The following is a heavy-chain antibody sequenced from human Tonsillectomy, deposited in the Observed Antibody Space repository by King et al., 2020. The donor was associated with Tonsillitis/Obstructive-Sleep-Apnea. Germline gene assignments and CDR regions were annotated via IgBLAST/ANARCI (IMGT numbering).Heavy chain of an antibody. CDR2: IYYSGST. J-gene: IGHJ6*03. CDR1: GGSISSSSYY. CDR3: AERRDYYYYMDV. Sequence: QLQESGPGLVKPSETLSLTCTVSGGSISSSSYYWGWIRQPPGKGLEWIGTIYYSGSTYYNPSLKSRVTISADTSKNQFSLKLSSVTAADTAVYYCAERRDYYYYMDVWGKGTTVTVSS. V-gene: IGHV4-39*01. D-gene: IGHD1-1*01.